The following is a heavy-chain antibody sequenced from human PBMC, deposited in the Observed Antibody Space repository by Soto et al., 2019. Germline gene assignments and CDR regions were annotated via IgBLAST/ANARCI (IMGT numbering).Heavy chain of an antibody. J-gene: IGHJ4*02. Sequence: TLSLTCAISGDSVSSNSAAWNWIRQSPSRGLEWLGRTYYRSKWYNDYAVSVKSRITINPDTSKNQFSLQLNSVTPEDTAVYYCARGLGKMVYAVYYFDYWGQGTLVTVSS. CDR2: TYYRSKWYN. V-gene: IGHV6-1*01. CDR1: GDSVSSNSAA. CDR3: ARGLGKMVYAVYYFDY. D-gene: IGHD2-8*01.